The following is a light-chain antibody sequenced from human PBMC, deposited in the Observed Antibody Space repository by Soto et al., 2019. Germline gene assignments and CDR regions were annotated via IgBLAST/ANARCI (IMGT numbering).Light chain of an antibody. CDR2: KAS. V-gene: IGKV1-5*03. CDR3: QQYNSYLWT. J-gene: IGKJ1*01. Sequence: DIQMTQSPSTLSASVGDRVTITCRASQSISNWLAWYQQKPGKAPKLLIYKASSLESGVPSRFSGSGSGTEFTRTISSLQPDDFATYYCQQYNSYLWTFGQGTKVEIK. CDR1: QSISNW.